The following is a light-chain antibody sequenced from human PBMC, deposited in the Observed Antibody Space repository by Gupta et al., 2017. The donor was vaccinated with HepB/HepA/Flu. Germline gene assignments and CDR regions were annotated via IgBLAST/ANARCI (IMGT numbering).Light chain of an antibody. J-gene: IGKJ2*02. CDR1: QDISDS. Sequence: IPMTLSPSLLSASVGDRVTITCRASQDISDSLAWYQQKPGKAPKVLIYVASTLQGGVPSRFSGSGSGTEFTLTISSLQPDDFATYYCHHVDSFPCIFGQGTKVDIK. CDR3: HHVDSFPCI. V-gene: IGKV1-9*01. CDR2: VAS.